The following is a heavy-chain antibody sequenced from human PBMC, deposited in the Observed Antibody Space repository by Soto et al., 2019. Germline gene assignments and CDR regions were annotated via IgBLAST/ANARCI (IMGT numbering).Heavy chain of an antibody. J-gene: IGHJ5*02. CDR3: ARNTIFGVHWFDP. V-gene: IGHV1-69*01. Sequence: KVSCKASGGTFSSYAISWVRQAPGQGLEWMGGIIPIFGTANYAQKFQGRVTITADESTSTAYMELSSLRSEDTAVYYCARNTIFGVHWFDPWDQGTLVTVSS. CDR2: IIPIFGTA. CDR1: GGTFSSYA. D-gene: IGHD3-3*01.